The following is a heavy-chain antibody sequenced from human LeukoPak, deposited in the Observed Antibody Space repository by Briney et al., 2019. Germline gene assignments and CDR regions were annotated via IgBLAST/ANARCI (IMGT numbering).Heavy chain of an antibody. V-gene: IGHV3-74*01. CDR2: INSDGSST. CDR3: ASSGYSGYDPTFDY. D-gene: IGHD5-12*01. CDR1: GFTFSSYW. Sequence: PGGSLRLSCAASGFTFSSYWMHWVRQAPGKGLVWVSRINSDGSSTSYADSVKGRFTISRDNAKNTLYLQMNSLRAEDTAVYYCASSGYSGYDPTFDYWGQGTLVTVSS. J-gene: IGHJ4*02.